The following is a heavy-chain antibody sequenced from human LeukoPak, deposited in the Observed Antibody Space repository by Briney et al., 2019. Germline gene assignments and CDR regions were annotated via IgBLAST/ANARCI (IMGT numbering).Heavy chain of an antibody. CDR3: ARDSTLWDAFDI. J-gene: IGHJ3*02. Sequence: GASVKVSCRASGYTFTGYYMHWVRQAPGQGLEWMGWINPNSGGTNYAQKLQGRVTMTTDTSTSTAYMELRSLRSDDTAVYYCARDSTLWDAFDIWGQGTMVTVSS. CDR1: GYTFTGYY. V-gene: IGHV1-2*02. CDR2: INPNSGGT.